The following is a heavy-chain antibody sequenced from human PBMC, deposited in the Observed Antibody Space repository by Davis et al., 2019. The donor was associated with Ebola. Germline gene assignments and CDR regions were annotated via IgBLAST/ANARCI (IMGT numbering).Heavy chain of an antibody. D-gene: IGHD2-2*02. CDR1: AGSISSYY. V-gene: IGHV4-34*01. CDR3: ARGGRCSSTSCYRRYYYGMDV. J-gene: IGHJ6*02. Sequence: SETLSLTCTVSAGSISSYYWSWIRQPPGKGLEWIGEINHSGSTNYNPSLKSRVTISVDTSKNQFSLKLSSVTAADTAVYYCARGGRCSSTSCYRRYYYGMDVWGQGTTVTVSS. CDR2: INHSGST.